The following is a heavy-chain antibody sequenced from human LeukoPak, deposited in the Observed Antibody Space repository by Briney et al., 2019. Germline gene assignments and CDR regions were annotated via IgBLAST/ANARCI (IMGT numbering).Heavy chain of an antibody. Sequence: GGSLRLSCGVSGFTFSSYSMCWVRQAPGKGLEWVSFISISSSYIYYADSVKGRFTISRDNAKNSLYLQMNSLRAEDTAVYYCARGTMFPYYFDYWGQGTLVTVSS. CDR2: ISISSSYI. CDR1: GFTFSSYS. CDR3: ARGTMFPYYFDY. D-gene: IGHD3-10*02. J-gene: IGHJ4*02. V-gene: IGHV3-21*01.